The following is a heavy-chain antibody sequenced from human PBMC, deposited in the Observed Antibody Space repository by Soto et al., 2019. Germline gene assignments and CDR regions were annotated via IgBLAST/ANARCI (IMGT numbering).Heavy chain of an antibody. J-gene: IGHJ6*03. CDR1: GFTFSDYY. D-gene: IGHD2-2*01. Sequence: GGSLRLSCAASGFTFSDYYMSWIRQAPGKGLEWVSYISSSGSTIYYADSVNGRFTISRDNAKNSLYLQMNSLRAEDTAVYYCARAGPDQLLPSLYYYYYYMDVWGKGTTVTVSS. CDR3: ARAGPDQLLPSLYYYYYYMDV. V-gene: IGHV3-11*01. CDR2: ISSSGSTI.